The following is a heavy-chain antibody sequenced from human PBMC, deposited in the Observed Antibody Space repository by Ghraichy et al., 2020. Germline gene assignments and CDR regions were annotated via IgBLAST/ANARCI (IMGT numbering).Heavy chain of an antibody. V-gene: IGHV3-48*04. CDR3: ARAWGVVSFYYYYGLDV. J-gene: IGHJ6*02. D-gene: IGHD2-21*01. CDR2: ISSRSKNI. Sequence: GESLNISCAASGFNFNHYDMDWVRQAPGKGLEWVAHISSRSKNIFYSDSVKGRFTISRDNAKNSLFLQMNSLRAEDAAVYFCARAWGVVSFYYYYGLDVWGQGTTVTVSS. CDR1: GFNFNHYD.